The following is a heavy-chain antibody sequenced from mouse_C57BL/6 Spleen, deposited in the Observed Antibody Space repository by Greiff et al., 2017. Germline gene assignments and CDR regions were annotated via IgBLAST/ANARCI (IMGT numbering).Heavy chain of an antibody. CDR2: IYPGDGDT. D-gene: IGHD1-1*02. CDR3: AIPDGGGTTTMDY. J-gene: IGHJ4*01. V-gene: IGHV1-82*01. Sequence: QVQLQQSGPELVKPGASVKISCKASGYAFSSSWMNWVKQRPGKGLEWIGRIYPGDGDTNYNGKFKGKATMTADKSSSTAYMQLSSLTSEDSAVYFCAIPDGGGTTTMDYWGQGTSVTVSS. CDR1: GYAFSSSW.